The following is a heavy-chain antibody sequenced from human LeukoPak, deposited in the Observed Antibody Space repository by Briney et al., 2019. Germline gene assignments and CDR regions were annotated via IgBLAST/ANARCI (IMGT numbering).Heavy chain of an antibody. J-gene: IGHJ4*02. CDR1: GFTVSSNY. D-gene: IGHD5-24*01. V-gene: IGHV3-66*01. Sequence: PGGSLRLSCAASGFTVSSNYMSWVRQAPGKGLEWVSVIYNGGSTYYADSVKGRFTISRDNSKNTLYLQMNSLRAEDTAVYYCARGMATIVYFDYWGQGTLVTVSS. CDR2: IYNGGST. CDR3: ARGMATIVYFDY.